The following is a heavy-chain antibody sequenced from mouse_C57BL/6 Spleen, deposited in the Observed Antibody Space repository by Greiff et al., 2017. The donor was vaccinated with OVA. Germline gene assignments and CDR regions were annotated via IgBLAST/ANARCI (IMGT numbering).Heavy chain of an antibody. Sequence: EVQLVESGGDLVKPGGSLKLSCAASGFTFSSYGMSWVRQTPDKRLEWVATISSGGSYTYYPDSVKGRFTISRDNAKNTLYLQMSSLKSEDTAMYYCARPPYYDYDRYFDVWGTGTTVTVSS. V-gene: IGHV5-6*01. CDR3: ARPPYYDYDRYFDV. CDR2: ISSGGSYT. CDR1: GFTFSSYG. D-gene: IGHD2-4*01. J-gene: IGHJ1*03.